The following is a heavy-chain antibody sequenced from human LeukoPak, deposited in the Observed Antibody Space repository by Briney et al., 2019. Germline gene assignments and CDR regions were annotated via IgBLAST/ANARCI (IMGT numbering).Heavy chain of an antibody. CDR2: IGAGGTNT. D-gene: IGHD3-10*01. CDR3: AKDSGRPGVREVFDF. J-gene: IGHJ3*01. Sequence: GGSLRLSCASSGFTFSSYAMTWLRQAPGKGLEWVSSIGAGGTNTYYADSVAGRFTISRDNSYNTLSLQMNGLRVEDTAVYLCAKDSGRPGVREVFDFCGQGTMVTVSS. V-gene: IGHV3-23*01. CDR1: GFTFSSYA.